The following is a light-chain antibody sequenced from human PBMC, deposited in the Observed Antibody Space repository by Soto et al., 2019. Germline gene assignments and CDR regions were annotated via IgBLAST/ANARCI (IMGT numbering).Light chain of an antibody. Sequence: QSALTQPPSVSGSPGQSVAISCTGSSSDVGRSNGVSWYQQPPGTAPKLMIYDVSNRPSGVPDRFSGSKSGNTASLTISGLQAEDEADDYCSSYTSSSTYVFAPGTKVTVL. CDR3: SSYTSSSTYV. CDR2: DVS. CDR1: SSDVGRSNG. V-gene: IGLV2-18*02. J-gene: IGLJ1*01.